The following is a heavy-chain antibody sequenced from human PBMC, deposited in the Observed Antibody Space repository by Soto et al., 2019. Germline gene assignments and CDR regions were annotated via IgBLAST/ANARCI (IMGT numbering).Heavy chain of an antibody. D-gene: IGHD6-13*01. CDR1: DGSIRSGGYY. CDR3: ARVFSDSSSFFDP. Sequence: PSQTLSLTCTVSDGSIRSGGYYCSWIRQHPGKGLEWIGYIYYSGSTYYNPSLKSRVTISVDTSKNQFSLKLSSVTAADTAVYYCARVFSDSSSFFDPWGQGTLVTVSS. V-gene: IGHV4-31*03. CDR2: IYYSGST. J-gene: IGHJ5*02.